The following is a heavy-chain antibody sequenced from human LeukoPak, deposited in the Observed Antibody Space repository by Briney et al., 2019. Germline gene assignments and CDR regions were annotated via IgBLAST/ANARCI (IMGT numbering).Heavy chain of an antibody. CDR2: ISNNGGYT. J-gene: IGHJ4*02. CDR1: GFTFSSSA. Sequence: GGSLRLFCAASGFTFSSSAMSWVRQAPGKGLEWVSAISNNGGYTYYADSVQGRFTISRDNSKSTLCLQMNSLRAEDTAVYYCAKQLGYCSDGSCYSPYWGQGTLVTVSS. CDR3: AKQLGYCSDGSCYSPY. D-gene: IGHD2-15*01. V-gene: IGHV3-23*01.